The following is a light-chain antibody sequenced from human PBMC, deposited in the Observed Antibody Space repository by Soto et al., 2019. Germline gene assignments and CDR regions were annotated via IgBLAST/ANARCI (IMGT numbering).Light chain of an antibody. J-gene: IGLJ2*01. V-gene: IGLV1-51*01. CDR3: GAWDDSLSVVL. CDR2: DSD. CDR1: SANIGNNY. Sequence: QSVLTQPPSVSAAPGQKVTISCSGNSANIGNNYVSWYQHLPGTAPKLVIYDSDRRPSEIPDRFSGSKSGTSATLDITGLQTGDEADYYCGAWDDSLSVVLFGGGTQLTVL.